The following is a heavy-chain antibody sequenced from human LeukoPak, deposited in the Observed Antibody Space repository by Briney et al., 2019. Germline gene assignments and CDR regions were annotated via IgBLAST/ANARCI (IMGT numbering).Heavy chain of an antibody. Sequence: SETLSLTCVVYGGSFSGYYWNWIRQSPGKGLEWIGEINHRGSTNYNPSLKRRVTISLDTSRNQFSLKLNSVTAADTAVYYCAKSNGYGLVDIWGQGTLVTVSS. D-gene: IGHD3-10*01. CDR1: GGSFSGYY. CDR2: INHRGST. V-gene: IGHV4-34*01. J-gene: IGHJ4*02. CDR3: AKSNGYGLVDI.